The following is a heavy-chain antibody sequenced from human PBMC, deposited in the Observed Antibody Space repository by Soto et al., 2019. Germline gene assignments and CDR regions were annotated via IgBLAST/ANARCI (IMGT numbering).Heavy chain of an antibody. CDR3: ARVIGKNWSIDY. V-gene: IGHV1-69*13. Sequence: SVKVSCKASGGTFSSYAISWVRQAPGQGLEWMGGIIPIFGTVNYAQKFQGRVTITADESTSTAYMELSSLRPEDTAVYYCARVIGKNWSIDYWGQGTLVTVSS. D-gene: IGHD1-1*01. CDR1: GGTFSSYA. CDR2: IIPIFGTV. J-gene: IGHJ4*02.